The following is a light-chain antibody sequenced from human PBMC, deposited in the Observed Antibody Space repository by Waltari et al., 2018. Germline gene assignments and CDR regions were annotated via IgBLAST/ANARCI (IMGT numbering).Light chain of an antibody. J-gene: IGLJ3*02. Sequence: QSVLTQPPSASGAPGQRVTIPCSGSNPNLGRNTVTRYQQLPGTAPKLLIYSNNQRPSGVPDRFSGSKSGTSASLAISGLQSEDEADYYCAAWDDSLNAWVFGGGTKLTVL. CDR2: SNN. V-gene: IGLV1-44*01. CDR1: NPNLGRNT. CDR3: AAWDDSLNAWV.